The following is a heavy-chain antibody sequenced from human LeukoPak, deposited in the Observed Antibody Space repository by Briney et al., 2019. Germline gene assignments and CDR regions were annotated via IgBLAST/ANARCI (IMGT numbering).Heavy chain of an antibody. Sequence: PGGSLRLSCAASGFTFSNYAMSWVRQAPGKGLEWVSYIRSSGNTIYYADSVKGRFTISRDNAKNSLYLQMNSLRAEDTGVYYCARVVGDDWTQLDSWGQGTLVTVSS. V-gene: IGHV3-48*03. CDR1: GFTFSNYA. CDR3: ARVVGDDWTQLDS. J-gene: IGHJ5*01. CDR2: IRSSGNTI. D-gene: IGHD3-10*01.